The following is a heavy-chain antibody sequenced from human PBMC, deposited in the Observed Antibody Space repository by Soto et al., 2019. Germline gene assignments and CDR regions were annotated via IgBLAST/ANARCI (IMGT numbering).Heavy chain of an antibody. V-gene: IGHV3-13*04. J-gene: IGHJ4*02. Sequence: GGSLRLSCAASGFTFSSYDMHWVRQATGKGLEWVSAIGTAGDTYYPGPVKGRFTISRENAKNSLYLQMNSLRAGDTAVYYCARAIDYDILTGYPAPPDYWGQGTLVTV. CDR2: IGTAGDT. D-gene: IGHD3-9*01. CDR1: GFTFSSYD. CDR3: ARAIDYDILTGYPAPPDY.